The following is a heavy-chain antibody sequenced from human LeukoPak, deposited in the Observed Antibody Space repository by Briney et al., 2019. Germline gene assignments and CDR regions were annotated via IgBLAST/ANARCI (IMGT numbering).Heavy chain of an antibody. D-gene: IGHD6-13*01. CDR3: ARYLVAAARSRDWFDP. J-gene: IGHJ5*02. CDR2: INHSGST. Sequence: PSETLSLTCAVYGGSFSGYYWSWIRQPPGKGLEWIGEINHSGSTNYNPSLKSRVTISVDASKNQFSLKLSSVTAADTAVYYCARYLVAAARSRDWFDPWGQGTLVTVSS. V-gene: IGHV4-34*01. CDR1: GGSFSGYY.